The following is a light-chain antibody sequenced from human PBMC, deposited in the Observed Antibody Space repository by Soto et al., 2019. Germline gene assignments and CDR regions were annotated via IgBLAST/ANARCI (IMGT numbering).Light chain of an antibody. CDR3: QQDDNLPLT. J-gene: IGKJ4*01. Sequence: DIQMTQSPSSLSASVGDRVTITCQASQDIKNYLNWYQQKSGKAPKLLIYDASDLETGVPSRFSGSGSGTDFTFTINRLQPEDIATYYCQQDDNLPLTFGGGTKVEIK. CDR1: QDIKNY. CDR2: DAS. V-gene: IGKV1-33*01.